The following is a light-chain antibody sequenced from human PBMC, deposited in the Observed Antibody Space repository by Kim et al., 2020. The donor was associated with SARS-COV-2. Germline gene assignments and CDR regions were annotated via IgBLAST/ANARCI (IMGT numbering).Light chain of an antibody. CDR2: EVT. V-gene: IGLV2-23*02. CDR1: SSDVGKYNL. Sequence: GQSITISCTGTSSDVGKYNLVPWYQQHPGKAPELMIYEVTKRPSWVSTRFFGSKSGNSASLTISALQTEDEADYYCCSYAGDGTLVFGGGTQLTVL. CDR3: CSYAGDGTLV. J-gene: IGLJ3*02.